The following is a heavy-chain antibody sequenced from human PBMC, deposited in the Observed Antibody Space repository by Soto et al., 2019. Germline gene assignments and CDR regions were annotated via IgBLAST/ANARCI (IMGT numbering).Heavy chain of an antibody. CDR2: ISVYTGNT. D-gene: IGHD2-8*01. CDR3: ARDRCTTDKCYTHHFDV. Sequence: QVQLVQSGGEVTKPGASVKVSCKSSGYTFTSYGVSWVRQAPGQGLERLGWISVYTGNTKQAQKFQDRVTLTTEASTSTAYLELRNLISDDTAVYYCARDRCTTDKCYTHHFDVWGQGTTVTVSS. J-gene: IGHJ6*02. CDR1: GYTFTSYG. V-gene: IGHV1-18*04.